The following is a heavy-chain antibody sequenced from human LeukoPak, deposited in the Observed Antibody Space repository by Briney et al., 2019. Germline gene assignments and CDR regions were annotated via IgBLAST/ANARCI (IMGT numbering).Heavy chain of an antibody. J-gene: IGHJ4*02. V-gene: IGHV1-69*13. CDR3: ARTTTVVTPYYFDY. CDR2: IIPIFGTA. D-gene: IGHD4-23*01. CDR1: GYTFTSYY. Sequence: ASVKVSCKASGYTFTSYYMHWVRQAPGQGLEWMGGIIPIFGTANYAQKFQGRVTITADESTSTAYMELSSLRSEDTAVYYCARTTTVVTPYYFDYWGQGTLVTASS.